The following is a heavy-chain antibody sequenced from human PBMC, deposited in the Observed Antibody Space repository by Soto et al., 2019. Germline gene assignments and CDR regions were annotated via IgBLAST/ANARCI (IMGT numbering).Heavy chain of an antibody. CDR1: GFTFSRYW. J-gene: IGHJ4*02. Sequence: PWGSLRLSCAASGFTFSRYWMRWFRQSPGKGLVWVSRISSDGSNAIYADSVKGRFTISRDNAKNTLHLQMNSLRAEDTATYYCTRDQVDSSGYYFFDFWGRGTLVTVSS. CDR2: ISSDGSNA. CDR3: TRDQVDSSGYYFFDF. V-gene: IGHV3-74*01. D-gene: IGHD3-22*01.